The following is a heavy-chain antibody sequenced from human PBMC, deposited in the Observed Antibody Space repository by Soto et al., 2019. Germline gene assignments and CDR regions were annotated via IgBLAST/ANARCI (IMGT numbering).Heavy chain of an antibody. CDR3: VRQGYGPLHGLVDV. V-gene: IGHV4-59*08. Sequence: SETLSLTCTVSGGSMSGYYWSWIRLPPGKPMEWIGYVHDSWGAAYNPSLRSRVAISLDTSKSQFSLSLTSVSATDTAMYYCVRQGYGPLHGLVDVWGQGPTVTVS. CDR1: GGSMSGYY. CDR2: VHDSWGA. J-gene: IGHJ6*02. D-gene: IGHD5-18*01.